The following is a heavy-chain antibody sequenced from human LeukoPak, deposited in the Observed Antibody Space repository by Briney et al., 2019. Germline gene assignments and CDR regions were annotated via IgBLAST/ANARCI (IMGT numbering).Heavy chain of an antibody. CDR3: ASGSAQMVRGALIPDAFDI. D-gene: IGHD3-10*01. CDR2: INPSGGST. CDR1: GYTFTSYY. Sequence: ASVKVSCKASGYTFTSYYMHWVRQAPGQGLEWMGIINPSGGSTSYAQKLQGRVTMTRDTSTSTVYMELSSLRSEDTAVYYCASGSAQMVRGALIPDAFDIWGQGTMVTVSS. V-gene: IGHV1-46*01. J-gene: IGHJ3*02.